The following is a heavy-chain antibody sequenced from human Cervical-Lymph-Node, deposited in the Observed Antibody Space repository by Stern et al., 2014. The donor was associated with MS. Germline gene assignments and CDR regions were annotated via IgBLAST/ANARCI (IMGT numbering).Heavy chain of an antibody. Sequence: QVQLQESCPGLVKPSETLSLTCTVSGGSLRSYYWNWLRQAPGKGLEWLGFFSHTGSCNYNPSLSSRVAMSVDTSKNQFSLTVSSVTAADTAVYYCAREGEYCSGSRCYPFLDYWGQGTLVTVSS. CDR1: GGSLRSYY. V-gene: IGHV4-59*01. D-gene: IGHD2-15*01. CDR3: AREGEYCSGSRCYPFLDY. CDR2: FSHTGSC. J-gene: IGHJ4*02.